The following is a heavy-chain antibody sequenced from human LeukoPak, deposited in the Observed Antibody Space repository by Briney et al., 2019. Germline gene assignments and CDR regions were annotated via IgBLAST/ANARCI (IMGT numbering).Heavy chain of an antibody. Sequence: PGGSLRFSCAASGFTFDDYAMHWVRQAPGKGLEWVSGISWNSGSIGYADSVKGRFTISRDNAKNSLYLQMNSLRAEDTAVYYCARDIVGADYYYYHYGMDVWGQGTTVTVSS. CDR1: GFTFDDYA. D-gene: IGHD1-26*01. CDR3: ARDIVGADYYYYHYGMDV. J-gene: IGHJ6*02. CDR2: ISWNSGSI. V-gene: IGHV3-9*01.